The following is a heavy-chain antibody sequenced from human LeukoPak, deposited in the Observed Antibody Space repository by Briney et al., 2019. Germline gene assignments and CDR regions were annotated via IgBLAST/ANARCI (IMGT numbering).Heavy chain of an antibody. CDR2: IYYSGST. CDR1: GGSISSYY. J-gene: IGHJ4*02. V-gene: IGHV4-59*01. Sequence: SETLSLTCTVSGGSISSYYWSWIRQPPGKGLEWIGYIYYSGSTNYNPSLRSRVTISVDTSKSQFSLKLSSVIAADTAVYYCARQGRAGTTFDYWGQGTLVTVSS. CDR3: ARQGRAGTTFDY. D-gene: IGHD6-19*01.